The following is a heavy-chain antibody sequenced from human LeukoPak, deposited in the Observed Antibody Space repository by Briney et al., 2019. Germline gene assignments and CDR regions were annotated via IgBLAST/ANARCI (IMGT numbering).Heavy chain of an antibody. V-gene: IGHV3-74*01. CDR2: INSDGSGT. J-gene: IGHJ4*02. CDR1: GFTLSSYW. CDR3: ARARWLRPGDY. D-gene: IGHD5-12*01. Sequence: GGSPRLSCAASGFTLSSYWMHWVRQAPGKGLVWVSRINSDGSGTSYADSVKGRFTISRDNAKNTLYLQMNSLRAEDTAVYYCARARWLRPGDYWGQGTLVTVSS.